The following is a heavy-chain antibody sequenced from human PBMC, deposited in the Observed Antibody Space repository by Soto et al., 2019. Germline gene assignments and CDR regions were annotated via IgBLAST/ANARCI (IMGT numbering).Heavy chain of an antibody. V-gene: IGHV1-69*13. CDR1: GGTFSSYA. J-gene: IGHJ4*02. Sequence: SVKVSCKASGGTFSSYAISWVRQAPGQGLEWMGGIIPIFGTANYAQKFQGRVTITADESTSTAYMELSSLRSEDTAAYYCASETYYYDSSGYRQFDYWGQGTLVTVSS. CDR2: IIPIFGTA. D-gene: IGHD3-22*01. CDR3: ASETYYYDSSGYRQFDY.